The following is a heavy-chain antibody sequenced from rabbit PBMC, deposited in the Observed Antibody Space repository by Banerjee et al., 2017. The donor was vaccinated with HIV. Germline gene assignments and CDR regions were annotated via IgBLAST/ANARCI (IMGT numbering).Heavy chain of an antibody. D-gene: IGHD4-1*01. Sequence: QEQLEESGGDLVKPEGSLTLTCTASGFSFSSNAMCWVRQAPGKGPEWIGCIYTSSGATYYASWAKGRFTITRSTSLSTVTLQMTSLTAADTATYFCARDLAGVIGWNFSLWGPGTLVTVS. CDR2: IYTSSGAT. J-gene: IGHJ4*01. CDR1: GFSFSSNA. V-gene: IGHV1S47*01. CDR3: ARDLAGVIGWNFSL.